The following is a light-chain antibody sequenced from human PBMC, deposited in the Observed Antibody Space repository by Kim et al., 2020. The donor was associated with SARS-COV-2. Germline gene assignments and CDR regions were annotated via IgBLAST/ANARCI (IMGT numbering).Light chain of an antibody. CDR1: QSVGTN. CDR2: SAS. J-gene: IGKJ1*01. V-gene: IGKV3-15*01. CDR3: QQYDDWPPWT. Sequence: VSPGERATLSCRASQSVGTNLAWYQQRPGQAPRLLIYSASIRAIGIPARFSGSGSGTDFTLTISSLQSEDLAVYYCQQYDDWPPWTFGQGTKVDIK.